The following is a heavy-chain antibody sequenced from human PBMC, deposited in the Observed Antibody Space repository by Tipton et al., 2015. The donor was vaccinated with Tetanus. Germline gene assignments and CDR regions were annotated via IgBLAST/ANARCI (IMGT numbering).Heavy chain of an antibody. V-gene: IGHV1-18*01. D-gene: IGHD6-19*01. CDR3: ARDRAVPVQAYGTDV. CDR1: GYTFTHYG. Sequence: QSGPEVKKPGASVKVSCKASGYTFTHYGISWVRQAPGQGLEWVGWISPFTGDTEYAQSLQDRLILTTDTSTATAYVEARSLTSDDTAVYYCARDRAVPVQAYGTDVWGQGTSVTVSS. J-gene: IGHJ6*02. CDR2: ISPFTGDT.